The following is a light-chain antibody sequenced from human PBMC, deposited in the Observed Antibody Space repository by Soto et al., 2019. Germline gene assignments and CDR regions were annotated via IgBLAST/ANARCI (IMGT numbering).Light chain of an antibody. CDR1: QSVRSN. CDR3: QQYYEGPPYR. V-gene: IGKV3-15*01. J-gene: IGKJ5*01. CDR2: AAS. Sequence: EIVTSQSPATVSVSPGERATLTCRASQSVRSNLAWYQQKPGQAPRLVIYAASTRATGIPDRFSGSVSGTEFTLTISSLHSEDFAICYCQQYYEGPPYRFGQGVRLEI.